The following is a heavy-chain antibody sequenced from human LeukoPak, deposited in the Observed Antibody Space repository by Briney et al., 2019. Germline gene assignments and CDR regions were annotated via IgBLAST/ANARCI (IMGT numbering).Heavy chain of an antibody. Sequence: PSETLSLTCTVSGGSISSSSYYWGWIRQPPGKGLEWIGSIYYSGSTNYNPSLKSRVTISVDTSKNQFSLKLSSVTAADTAVYYCARTPTTSWDNWFDPWGQGTLVTVSS. CDR3: ARTPTTSWDNWFDP. V-gene: IGHV4-39*07. J-gene: IGHJ5*02. D-gene: IGHD2/OR15-2a*01. CDR2: IYYSGST. CDR1: GGSISSSSYY.